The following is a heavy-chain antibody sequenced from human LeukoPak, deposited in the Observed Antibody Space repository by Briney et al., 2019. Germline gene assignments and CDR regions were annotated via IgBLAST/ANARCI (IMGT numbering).Heavy chain of an antibody. CDR3: VSGSSGWGLN. CDR2: ISKSGST. J-gene: IGHJ4*02. V-gene: IGHV4-59*01. Sequence: SETLSLTCTVSDGSIRSYYWSWIRQPPGKALEWIGYISKSGSTNYNPSLKSRVSISVDTSKNQFSLKVTSVTAADTAVYYCVSGSSGWGLNWGQGILVTVSS. D-gene: IGHD6-19*01. CDR1: DGSIRSYY.